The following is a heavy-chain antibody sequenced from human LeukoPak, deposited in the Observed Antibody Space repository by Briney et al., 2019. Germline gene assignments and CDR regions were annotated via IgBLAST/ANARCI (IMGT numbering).Heavy chain of an antibody. CDR1: GFTVSSNY. D-gene: IGHD3-22*01. J-gene: IGHJ4*02. V-gene: IGHV3-53*01. CDR2: IYSGGGT. CDR3: ARESYYYDSSGYSGSPTTY. Sequence: GGSLRLSCAASGFTVSSNYMSWVRQAPGKGLEWVSVIYSGGGTYYADSVKGRFTISRDNSKNTLYLQMNSLRAEDTAVYYCARESYYYDSSGYSGSPTTYWGQGTLVTVSS.